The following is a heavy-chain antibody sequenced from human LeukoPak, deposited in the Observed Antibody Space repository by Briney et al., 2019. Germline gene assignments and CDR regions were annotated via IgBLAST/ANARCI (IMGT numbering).Heavy chain of an antibody. CDR1: GGSFSGYY. D-gene: IGHD3-3*01. CDR3: AGSITIFGVVNDP. J-gene: IGHJ5*02. Sequence: SETLSLTCAVYGGSFSGYYWSWIRQPPGKGLEWIGEINHSGSTYYNPSLKSRVTISVDTSKNQFSLKLSSVTAADTAVYYCAGSITIFGVVNDPWGQGTLVTVSS. CDR2: INHSGST. V-gene: IGHV4-34*01.